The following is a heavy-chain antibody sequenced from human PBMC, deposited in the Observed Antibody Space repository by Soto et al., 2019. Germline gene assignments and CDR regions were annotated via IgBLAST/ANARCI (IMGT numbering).Heavy chain of an antibody. J-gene: IGHJ5*02. V-gene: IGHV3-30*03. CDR3: VGSRWLVEGWFDP. CDR2: ISYDGSNK. CDR1: GFTFSSYG. Sequence: PGGSLRLSCAASGFTFSSYGMHWVRQAPGKGLEWVAVISYDGSNKYYADSVKGRFTISRDNSKNTLYLQMNSLRAEDTAVYYCVGSRWLVEGWFDPWGQGTLVTVSS. D-gene: IGHD6-19*01.